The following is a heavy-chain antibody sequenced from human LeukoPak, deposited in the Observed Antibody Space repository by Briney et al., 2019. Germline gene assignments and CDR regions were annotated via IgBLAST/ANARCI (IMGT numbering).Heavy chain of an antibody. V-gene: IGHV3-74*01. J-gene: IGHJ4*02. Sequence: GGSLRLSCAASGFTFTTYWMHWVRQAPGKGLVWVSHINSDGSITSYADSVKGRFTISRDNAKNSLYLQMNSLRAEDTAVYYCARERAGFYSSPYYFDYWGQGTLVTVSS. CDR3: ARERAGFYSSPYYFDY. CDR2: INSDGSIT. CDR1: GFTFTTYW. D-gene: IGHD6-13*01.